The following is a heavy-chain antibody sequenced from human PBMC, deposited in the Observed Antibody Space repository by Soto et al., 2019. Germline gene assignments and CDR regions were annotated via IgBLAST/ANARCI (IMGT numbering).Heavy chain of an antibody. Sequence: SETLSLTCAVYGGSFSGYYWSWIRQPPGKGLEWIGEINHSGSTNYNPSLKSRVTISVDTSKNQFSLKLSSVTAADTAVYYCARGGDDILPGYKDYWGQGTLVTVSS. D-gene: IGHD3-9*01. J-gene: IGHJ4*02. V-gene: IGHV4-34*01. CDR2: INHSGST. CDR3: ARGGDDILPGYKDY. CDR1: GGSFSGYY.